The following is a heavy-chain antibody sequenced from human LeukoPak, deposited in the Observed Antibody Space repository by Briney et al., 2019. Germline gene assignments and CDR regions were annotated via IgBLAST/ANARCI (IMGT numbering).Heavy chain of an antibody. J-gene: IGHJ4*02. Sequence: GGSLRLSCAASGFTFSSYAMSWVRQAPGKGLEWVSAISGSGGSTYYVDSVKGRFTISRDNSKNTLYLQMNSLRAEDTAVYYCAILRTYYYDSSGYYYGGFDYWGQGTLVTVSS. CDR3: AILRTYYYDSSGYYYGGFDY. D-gene: IGHD3-22*01. CDR2: ISGSGGST. V-gene: IGHV3-23*01. CDR1: GFTFSSYA.